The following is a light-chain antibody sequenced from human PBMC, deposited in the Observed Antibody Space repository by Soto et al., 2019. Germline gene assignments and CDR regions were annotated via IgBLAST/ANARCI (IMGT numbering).Light chain of an antibody. V-gene: IGKV3D-20*02. CDR2: DAS. CDR1: QSVSSSY. J-gene: IGKJ1*01. Sequence: EIVLTQSPCTLSLSPGGRATLSCRASQSVSSSYLAWYQQKPGQAPRLXIYDASNRATGIPARFSGSGSATDFTLTISSLEPEDFAVYYCQQHSHWPPWTFGQGTKVDIK. CDR3: QQHSHWPPWT.